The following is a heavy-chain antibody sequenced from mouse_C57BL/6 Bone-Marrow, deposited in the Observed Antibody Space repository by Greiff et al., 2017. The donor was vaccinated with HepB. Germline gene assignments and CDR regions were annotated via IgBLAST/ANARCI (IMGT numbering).Heavy chain of an antibody. CDR3: ARGGWLLWYFDV. Sequence: QVQLQQPGAELVKPGASVKLSCKASGYTFTSYWMHWVKQRPGQGLEWIGMIHPNSGSTNYNVKFKSKATLTVDKSSSTAYMQLSSLTSEDSAVYYCARGGWLLWYFDVWGTGTTVTVSS. J-gene: IGHJ1*03. CDR2: IHPNSGST. V-gene: IGHV1-64*01. CDR1: GYTFTSYW. D-gene: IGHD2-3*01.